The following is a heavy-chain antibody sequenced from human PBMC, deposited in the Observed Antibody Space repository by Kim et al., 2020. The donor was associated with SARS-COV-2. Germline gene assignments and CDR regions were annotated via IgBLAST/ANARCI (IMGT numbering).Heavy chain of an antibody. D-gene: IGHD3-3*01. Sequence: GGSLRLSCAASGFTFSSYGMHWVRQAPGKGLEWVAVIWYDGSNKYYADSVKGRFTISRDNSKNTLYLQMNSLRAEDTAVYYCARGLDLPYYFDYWGQGTLGTVSS. CDR3: ARGLDLPYYFDY. V-gene: IGHV3-33*01. J-gene: IGHJ4*02. CDR2: IWYDGSNK. CDR1: GFTFSSYG.